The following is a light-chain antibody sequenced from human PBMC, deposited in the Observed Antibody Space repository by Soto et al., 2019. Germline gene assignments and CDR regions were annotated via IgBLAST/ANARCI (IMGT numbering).Light chain of an antibody. Sequence: EIVMTQSPATLSVSPGERATLSFRASQSFSSKLSCYQQKPGQAPRLLIYGASTRATGIPARFSGSGSGTEFTLTISSLQSEDFAVYYCQQYSIWRTFGQGTKVDI. CDR3: QQYSIWRT. V-gene: IGKV3-15*01. CDR1: QSFSSK. CDR2: GAS. J-gene: IGKJ1*01.